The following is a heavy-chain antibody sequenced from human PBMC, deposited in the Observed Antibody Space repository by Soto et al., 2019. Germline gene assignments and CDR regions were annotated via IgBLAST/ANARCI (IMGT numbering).Heavy chain of an antibody. D-gene: IGHD6-6*01. CDR3: AREMVSSSWLRGCCYFDY. CDR2: IYYSGST. V-gene: IGHV4-59*01. Sequence: NPSETLSLTCTVSGGSISSYYWSWIRQPPGKGLEWIGYIYYSGSTNYNPSLKSRVTISVDTSKNQFSLKLSSVTAADTAVYYCAREMVSSSWLRGCCYFDYWGQGTLVTVSS. CDR1: GGSISSYY. J-gene: IGHJ4*02.